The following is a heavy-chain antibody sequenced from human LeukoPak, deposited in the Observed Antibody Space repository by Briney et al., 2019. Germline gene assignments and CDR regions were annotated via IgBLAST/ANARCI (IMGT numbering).Heavy chain of an antibody. CDR1: GGSISSGDYY. V-gene: IGHV4-30-4*01. D-gene: IGHD6-19*01. CDR2: IYYSGST. Sequence: SETLSLTCTVSGGSISSGDYYWSWIRQPPGKGLEWIGYIYYSGSTYYNPSLKSRVTMSVDTSKNQFSLKLDAVTAADTAVYYCARGQWLDNSWGQGTLVTVSS. CDR3: ARGQWLDNS. J-gene: IGHJ4*02.